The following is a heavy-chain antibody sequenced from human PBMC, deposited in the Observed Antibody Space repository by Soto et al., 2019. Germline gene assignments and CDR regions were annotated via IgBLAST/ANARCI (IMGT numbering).Heavy chain of an antibody. V-gene: IGHV2-5*01. J-gene: IGHJ4*02. D-gene: IGHD6-13*01. CDR3: GHRRPAETPYTFAY. CDR1: GFSLTTNGVG. CDR2: IYWNDDK. Sequence: SGPTLVNPTQTLTLTCTFSGFSLTTNGVGVGWIRQPPGEALEWLALIYWNDDKRYSPSLKSRLTITRGTSKNQVVLTLTNVDTVAPHTYSCGHRRPAETPYTFAYWGRGVLVTVSS.